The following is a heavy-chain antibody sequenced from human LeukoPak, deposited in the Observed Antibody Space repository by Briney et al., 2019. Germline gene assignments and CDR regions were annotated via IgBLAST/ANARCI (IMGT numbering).Heavy chain of an antibody. CDR2: ISGYTGNT. D-gene: IGHD6-13*01. J-gene: IGHJ4*02. CDR1: GYSFTNYG. V-gene: IGHV1-18*01. CDR3: ARAPRVASTGRFDY. Sequence: GASVKVSCKASGYSFTNYGVNWVRQAPGQGLEWLGWISGYTGNTDYAQQFQGRVTMTTDTSTTTAYMQVRSLRSDDTAVYYCARAPRVASTGRFDYWGQGTLVTVSS.